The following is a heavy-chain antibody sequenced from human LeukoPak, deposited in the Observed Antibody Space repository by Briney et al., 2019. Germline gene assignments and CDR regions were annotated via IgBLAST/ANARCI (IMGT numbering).Heavy chain of an antibody. V-gene: IGHV3-23*01. CDR1: GFTFSSYA. D-gene: IGHD6-25*01. CDR2: ISGSGGST. CDR3: AKALSEGHYSSDNWLDP. J-gene: IGHJ5*02. Sequence: GGSLRLSCAASGFTFSSYAMSWVRQAPGKGLEWVSAISGSGGSTYYADSVKGRFTISRDNSKNTLYLQMNSLRAEDTAVYYCAKALSEGHYSSDNWLDPWGQGTLVTVSS.